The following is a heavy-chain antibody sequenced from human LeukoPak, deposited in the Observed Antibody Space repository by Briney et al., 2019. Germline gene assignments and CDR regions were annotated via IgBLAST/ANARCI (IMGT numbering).Heavy chain of an antibody. CDR2: IKQDGTET. V-gene: IGHV3-7*01. D-gene: IGHD5-24*01. CDR3: ARNTDRDAYMAS. J-gene: IGHJ5*02. CDR1: GFSLSSYW. Sequence: LPGGSLRLSCEVTGFSLSSYWISWVRQAPGKGLEWVANIKQDGTETHYGDSVKGRFTISRDNAKNSLYLQLNSLRGEDTAVYYCARNTDRDAYMASWGQGTLVTVSS.